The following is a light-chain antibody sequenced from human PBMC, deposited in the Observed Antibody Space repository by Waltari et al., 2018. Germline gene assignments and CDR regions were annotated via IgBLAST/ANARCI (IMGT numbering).Light chain of an antibody. CDR1: SGHSSNI. V-gene: IGLV4-69*01. J-gene: IGLJ3*02. CDR2: VNSDGSH. Sequence: QLVLTQSPSASASLGASVKLTCTLSSGHSSNIIAWLQQQPEKGPRYLMKVNSDGSHSKGDEIPDRFSGSRSGAERYLTISSPQSGYEADYYCQTGGHGTWVFGGGTKLTVL. CDR3: QTGGHGTWV.